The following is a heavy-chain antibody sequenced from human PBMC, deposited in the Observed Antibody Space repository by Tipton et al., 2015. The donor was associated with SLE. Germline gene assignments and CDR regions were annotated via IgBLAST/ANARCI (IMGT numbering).Heavy chain of an antibody. Sequence: GLVKPSETLSLTCTVSGGSISSYYWSWIRQPPWKGLEWIGYIYYSGSTNYNPSLKSRVTISVDTSKNQFSLKLSSVTAADTAVYYCARVSRSRNYGSGVGYYYYYMDVWGKGTTVTVSS. D-gene: IGHD3-10*01. CDR2: IYYSGST. V-gene: IGHV4-59*01. J-gene: IGHJ6*03. CDR3: ARVSRSRNYGSGVGYYYYYMDV. CDR1: GGSISSYY.